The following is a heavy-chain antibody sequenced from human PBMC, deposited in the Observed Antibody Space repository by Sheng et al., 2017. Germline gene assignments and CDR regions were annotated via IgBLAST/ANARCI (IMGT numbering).Heavy chain of an antibody. D-gene: IGHD1-1*01. CDR3: ARERTGSTGTTVYYYGMDV. CDR1: GYTFTSYD. CDR2: MNPNSGNT. V-gene: IGHV1-8*03. Sequence: QVQLVQSGAEVKKPGASVKVSCKASGYTFTSYDINWVRQATGQGLEWMGWMNPNSGNTGYAQKFQGRVTITRNTSISTAYMELSSLRSEDTAVYYCARERTGSTGTTVYYYGMDVWGQGTTVTVSS. J-gene: IGHJ6*02.